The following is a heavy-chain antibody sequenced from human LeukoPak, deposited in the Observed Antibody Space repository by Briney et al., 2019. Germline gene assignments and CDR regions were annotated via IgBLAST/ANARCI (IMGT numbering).Heavy chain of an antibody. V-gene: IGHV3-53*01. J-gene: IGHJ5*02. CDR1: GFTVSSNY. CDR3: ARDFNNWNDYWFDP. Sequence: PSGGSLTLSCAASGFTVSSNYMSWVRQAPGKGLEWVSVIYSGGSTYYADSVKGRFTISRDNSKNTLYLQMNSLRAEDTAVYYCARDFNNWNDYWFDPWGKGNLVTVSS. D-gene: IGHD1-1*01. CDR2: IYSGGST.